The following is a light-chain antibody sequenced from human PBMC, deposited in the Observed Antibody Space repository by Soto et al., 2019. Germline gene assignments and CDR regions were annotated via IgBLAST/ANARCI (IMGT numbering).Light chain of an antibody. CDR3: HKYNYAPI. J-gene: IGKJ4*01. CDR1: QAISSY. CDR2: ATS. V-gene: IGKV1-27*01. Sequence: DIQLTQSPSSLSASVGDRVTITCRASQAISSYLAWYQQKPGKVPELLIYATSTLQSGAPSRFSGSGSGTDFTFTISSLQPEDVATYYCHKYNYAPIFGGGTKVEIK.